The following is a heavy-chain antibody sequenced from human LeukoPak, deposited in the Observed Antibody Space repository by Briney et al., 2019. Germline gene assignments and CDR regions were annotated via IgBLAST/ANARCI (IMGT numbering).Heavy chain of an antibody. J-gene: IGHJ3*02. CDR2: IIPIFGTA. CDR3: VLRLGESPNDAFDT. CDR1: GGTFSSYA. Sequence: SVKVSCKASGGTFSSYAISWVRQAPGQGLEWMGGIIPIFGTANYAQKFQGRVTITADESTSTAYMELSSLRSEDTAVYYCVLRLGESPNDAFDTWGQGTMVTVSS. V-gene: IGHV1-69*13. D-gene: IGHD3-16*01.